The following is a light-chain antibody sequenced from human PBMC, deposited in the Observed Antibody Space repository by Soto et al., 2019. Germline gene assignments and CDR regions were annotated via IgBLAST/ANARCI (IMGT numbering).Light chain of an antibody. CDR1: QTVHSSF. CDR3: QQHGGSPPYT. J-gene: IGKJ2*01. Sequence: EVVLTQSPGTLSLSPGDRATVSCRASQTVHSSFFAWYQQKGGQAPRLLIYGTSNWAAGIPDRFSGHGSGTDFTLTIDGLEPEDFAMYFCQQHGGSPPYTFGRGTRVEI. CDR2: GTS. V-gene: IGKV3-20*01.